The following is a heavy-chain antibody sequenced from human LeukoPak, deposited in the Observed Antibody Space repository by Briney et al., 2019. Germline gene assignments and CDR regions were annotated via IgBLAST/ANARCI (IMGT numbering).Heavy chain of an antibody. D-gene: IGHD1-1*01. Sequence: SETLSLTCTVSGGSISSSSYYWGWIRQPPGKGLEWIGSIYYSGSTYYNPSLKSRVTISVDTSKNQFSLKLSSVTAADTAVYYCARGDMAPEYTGSFDYWGQGTLVTVSS. CDR2: IYYSGST. CDR3: ARGDMAPEYTGSFDY. CDR1: GGSISSSSYY. J-gene: IGHJ4*02. V-gene: IGHV4-39*07.